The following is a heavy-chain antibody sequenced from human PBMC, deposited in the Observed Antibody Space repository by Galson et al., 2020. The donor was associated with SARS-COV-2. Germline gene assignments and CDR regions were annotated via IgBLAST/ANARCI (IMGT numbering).Heavy chain of an antibody. CDR2: VSPDGSNK. CDR1: GFSFTLHP. CDR3: AREGSNYDYKYFYYMDV. V-gene: IGHV3-30*01. J-gene: IGHJ6*03. Sequence: GESLKISCAASGFSFTLHPMHWVRQAPGTGLEWVAVVSPDGSNKYYVDSVKGRFTISRDNSKNTLYLQMNSLRIEDTAVYYCAREGSNYDYKYFYYMDVWGKGTTVTVSS. D-gene: IGHD3-3*01.